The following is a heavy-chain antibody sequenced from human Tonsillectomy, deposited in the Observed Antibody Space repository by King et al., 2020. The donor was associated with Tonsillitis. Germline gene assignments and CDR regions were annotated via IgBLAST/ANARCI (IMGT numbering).Heavy chain of an antibody. CDR3: AKATYSGGWFNFDY. Sequence: QLVQSGGGLVQPGGSLRLSCAASGFTFSSYAMSWVRQAPGKGLEWGSVIYSGGSSTYYADSVKGRFTISRDNSKNTLYLQMNSLRAEDTAVYYCAKATYSGGWFNFDYWGQGTLVTVSS. CDR2: IYSGGSST. CDR1: GFTFSSYA. D-gene: IGHD6-19*01. V-gene: IGHV3-23*03. J-gene: IGHJ4*02.